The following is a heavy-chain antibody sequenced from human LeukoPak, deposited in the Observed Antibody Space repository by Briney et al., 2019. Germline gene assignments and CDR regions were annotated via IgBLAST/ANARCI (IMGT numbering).Heavy chain of an antibody. J-gene: IGHJ4*02. CDR1: GLTISSNY. CDR2: ISSSSSTI. V-gene: IGHV3-48*01. CDR3: ARSSRELGGYAPWELMPPFDY. D-gene: IGHD1-7*01. Sequence: GGSLRLSCAASGLTISSNYMNWVRQAPGKGLEWVSYISSSSSTIYYADSVKGRFTISRDNAKNSLYLQMNSLRAEDTAVYYCARSSRELGGYAPWELMPPFDYWGQGTLVTVSS.